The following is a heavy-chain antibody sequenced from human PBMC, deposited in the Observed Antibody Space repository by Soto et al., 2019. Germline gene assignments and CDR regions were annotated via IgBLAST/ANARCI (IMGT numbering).Heavy chain of an antibody. V-gene: IGHV1-18*01. CDR3: ARANSGDSNYFDY. CDR1: GYTFTSYG. D-gene: IGHD2-21*02. J-gene: IGHJ4*02. Sequence: ASVKVSCKASGYTFTSYGISWVRQAPGQGLEWMGWISAYNGNTNYAQKFQGRVTMTRNPSISTAYMELSSLTSEDTAIYYCARANSGDSNYFDYWGQGTPVTVSS. CDR2: ISAYNGNT.